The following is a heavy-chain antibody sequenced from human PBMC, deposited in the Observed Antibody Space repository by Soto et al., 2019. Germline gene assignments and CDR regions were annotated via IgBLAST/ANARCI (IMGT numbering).Heavy chain of an antibody. CDR3: ARLPVDTRTKKDAFDI. CDR2: IYPGDSDT. CDR1: GYIFTSYC. V-gene: IGHV5-51*01. D-gene: IGHD2-2*01. J-gene: IGHJ3*02. Sequence: PGESLNISCRCSGYIFTSYCIGFVRQMPGKCLEWMCIIYPGDSDTRYSPSFQGQVTISADNSISTAYLQWSSLKASDTAMYYCARLPVDTRTKKDAFDIWGQGTMVNVSS.